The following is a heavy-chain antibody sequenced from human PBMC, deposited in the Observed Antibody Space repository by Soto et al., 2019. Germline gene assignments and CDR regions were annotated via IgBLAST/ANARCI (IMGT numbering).Heavy chain of an antibody. CDR3: ASLLNRASGDYVAGAFDV. D-gene: IGHD4-17*01. Sequence: GGSLRLSCAASGFTFSDYYMSWIRQAPGKGLEWVSYISSSSSYTNYADSVKGRFTISRDNAKNSLYLQMNSLRAEDTAVYYCASLLNRASGDYVAGAFDVWGLGTMVTVSS. CDR2: ISSSSSYT. V-gene: IGHV3-11*03. J-gene: IGHJ3*01. CDR1: GFTFSDYY.